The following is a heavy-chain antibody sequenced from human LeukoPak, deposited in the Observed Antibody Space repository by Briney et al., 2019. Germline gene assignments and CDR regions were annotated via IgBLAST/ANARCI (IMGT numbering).Heavy chain of an antibody. Sequence: GGSLSLLCAACGFTFNSYLVSWVRQAPGKGLEWVANIKQDGSEKYYVDSVKGRFTISRDNAKNSLYLQMNSLRAEDTAVYYCARLGDSAGYFDYWGQGTLVTVSS. V-gene: IGHV3-7*04. CDR2: IKQDGSEK. D-gene: IGHD3-22*01. CDR1: GFTFNSYL. CDR3: ARLGDSAGYFDY. J-gene: IGHJ4*02.